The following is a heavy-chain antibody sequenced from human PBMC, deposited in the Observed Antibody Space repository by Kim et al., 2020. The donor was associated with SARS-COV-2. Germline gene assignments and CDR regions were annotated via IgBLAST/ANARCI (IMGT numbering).Heavy chain of an antibody. CDR2: ISGSGGST. Sequence: GGSLRLSCAASGFTFSSYAMSWVRQAPGKGLEWVSAISGSGGSTYYADSVKGRFTISRDNSKNTLYLQMNSLRAEDTAVYYCAKTHWAPPGRFLEWQEYFQHWGQGTLVTVSS. V-gene: IGHV3-23*01. J-gene: IGHJ1*01. CDR3: AKTHWAPPGRFLEWQEYFQH. CDR1: GFTFSSYA. D-gene: IGHD3-3*01.